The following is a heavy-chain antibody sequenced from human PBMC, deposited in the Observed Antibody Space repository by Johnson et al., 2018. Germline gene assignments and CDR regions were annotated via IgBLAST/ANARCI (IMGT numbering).Heavy chain of an antibody. CDR3: AKGLHHYSYGRDV. CDR2: ISWNSGSI. V-gene: IGHV3-9*01. Sequence: VQLVESGGGLVQPGRSLRLSCAASGFTFDDYAMHWVRQAPGKGLEWVSGISWNSGSIGYADSVKGRFTIPRHNAKNSLYLQMNSLKAEDTAGYYWAKGLHHYSYGRDVWGQGTTVTVSS. CDR1: GFTFDDYA. J-gene: IGHJ6*02. D-gene: IGHD2-15*01.